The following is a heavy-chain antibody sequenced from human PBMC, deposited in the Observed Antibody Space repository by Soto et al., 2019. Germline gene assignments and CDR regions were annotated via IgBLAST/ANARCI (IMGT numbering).Heavy chain of an antibody. Sequence: GGSLRLSCAASGFTFSSYAMSWVRQAPGKGLEWVSAISGSGGSTYYADSVKGRFTISRDNSKNTLYLQMNSLRAEDTAVYYCAKYLAGSDYYYYGMDVWGQGTTVTVSS. CDR3: AKYLAGSDYYYYGMDV. D-gene: IGHD6-25*01. CDR2: ISGSGGST. CDR1: GFTFSSYA. V-gene: IGHV3-23*01. J-gene: IGHJ6*02.